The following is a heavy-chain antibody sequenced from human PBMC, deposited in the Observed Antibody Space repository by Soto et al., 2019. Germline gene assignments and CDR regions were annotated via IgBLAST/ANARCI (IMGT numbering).Heavy chain of an antibody. CDR3: AKTAVPATVTIYYGMDV. CDR1: GFTFDDYT. V-gene: IGHV3-43*01. CDR2: ISWDGGST. Sequence: VGSLRLSCAASGFTFDDYTMHWVRQAPGKGLEWVSLISWDGGSTYYADSVKGRFTISRDNSKNSLYLQMNSLRTEDTALYYCAKTAVPATVTIYYGMDVWGQGTTVTVSS. D-gene: IGHD2-2*01. J-gene: IGHJ6*02.